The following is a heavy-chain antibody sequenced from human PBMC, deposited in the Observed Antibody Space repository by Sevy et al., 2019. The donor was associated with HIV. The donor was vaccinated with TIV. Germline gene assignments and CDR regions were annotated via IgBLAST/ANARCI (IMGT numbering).Heavy chain of an antibody. CDR3: VREGCTKHHDY. CDR2: LSFGCGEI. Sequence: GGSLRLSCAASGFTFSKYSMSWVRQPPGKGLEWVSTLSFGCGEINYADSVKGRFTISRDNSKSSVYLQMNNLRPEDTAVYYCVREGCTKHHDYWGQGTLVTV. V-gene: IGHV3-23*01. D-gene: IGHD2-8*01. J-gene: IGHJ4*02. CDR1: GFTFSKYS.